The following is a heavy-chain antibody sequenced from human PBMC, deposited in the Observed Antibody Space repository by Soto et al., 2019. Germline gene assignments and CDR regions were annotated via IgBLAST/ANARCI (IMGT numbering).Heavy chain of an antibody. D-gene: IGHD3-22*01. Sequence: PSETLSLTCTVSGGSISSSDFHWSWIRQPPGKGLEWIGYIYYSGSTSYNPSLKGRVTISLDTSKNQFSLKLSSVTAADTALFYCARVSDSSAYYSDYGGKGTLVTVSS. V-gene: IGHV4-30-4*01. J-gene: IGHJ4*02. CDR1: GGSISSSDFH. CDR3: ARVSDSSAYYSDY. CDR2: IYYSGST.